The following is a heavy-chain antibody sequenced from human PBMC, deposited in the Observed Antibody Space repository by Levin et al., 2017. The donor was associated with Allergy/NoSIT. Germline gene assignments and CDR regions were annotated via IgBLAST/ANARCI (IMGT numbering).Heavy chain of an antibody. CDR3: ASGGYSISYYYYYGMDV. CDR1: GASVNSGNFY. J-gene: IGHJ6*02. V-gene: IGHV4-61*01. Sequence: SQTLSLTCTVSGASVNSGNFYWSWIRQPPGKGLEWIGYVYYSGSIKYNPSLKSRVTMSVDKSKNQFSLKLPSVTAADTAVYDCASGGYSISYYYYYGMDVWGQGTTVIVSS. D-gene: IGHD5-18*01. CDR2: VYYSGSI.